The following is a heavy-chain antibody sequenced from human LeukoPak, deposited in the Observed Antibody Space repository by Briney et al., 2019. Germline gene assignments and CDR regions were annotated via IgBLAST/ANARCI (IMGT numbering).Heavy chain of an antibody. CDR2: ISSRGDST. CDR1: GFIFSNYA. CDR3: VKGPRPDITVAHTVEN. V-gene: IGHV3-23*01. Sequence: GGSLRLSCAASGFIFSNYAMSWVRQVPGRDLEWVSTISSRGDSTYVADSVKGRFTISRDNSKNSLYLQMNTARAEDTAVYYCVKGPRPDITVAHTVENWGQGTLGTVSS. D-gene: IGHD6-19*01. J-gene: IGHJ4*02.